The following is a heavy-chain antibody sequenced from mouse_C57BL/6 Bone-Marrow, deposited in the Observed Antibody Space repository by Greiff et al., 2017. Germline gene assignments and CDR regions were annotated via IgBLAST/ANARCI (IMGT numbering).Heavy chain of an antibody. CDR2: INPSTGGT. CDR3: AREGVDWYFDF. Sequence: EVQLQQSGPELVKPGASVKISCKASGYSFTGYYMNWVKQSPEKSLEWIGEINPSTGGTTYNQKFKAKATLTVDKSSSTAYMQLKSLTSEDSAVYYCAREGVDWYFDFWGTGTTVTVSS. D-gene: IGHD1-1*01. V-gene: IGHV1-42*01. J-gene: IGHJ1*03. CDR1: GYSFTGYY.